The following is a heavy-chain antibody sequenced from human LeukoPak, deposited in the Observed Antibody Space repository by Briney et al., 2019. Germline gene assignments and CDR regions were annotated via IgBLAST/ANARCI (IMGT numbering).Heavy chain of an antibody. D-gene: IGHD7-27*01. CDR1: GFAFSTYW. V-gene: IGHV3-74*01. CDR2: MSSDGSTT. J-gene: IGHJ4*02. Sequence: GGSLRLSCAASGFAFSTYWMHWVRQAPGKGLEWVSRMSSDGSTTSYTDSVKGRFTISRDNAKNMLYLQMNSLRAEDTAIYYCAKTGQLDYWGQGALVTVSS. CDR3: AKTGQLDY.